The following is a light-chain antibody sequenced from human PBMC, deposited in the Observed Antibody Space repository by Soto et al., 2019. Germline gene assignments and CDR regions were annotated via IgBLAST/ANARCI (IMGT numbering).Light chain of an antibody. CDR3: QQYNSYSRT. CDR1: QSISSW. CDR2: KAS. V-gene: IGKV1-5*03. J-gene: IGKJ1*01. Sequence: DIQMTQSPSTLSASVGDRVTITCRASQSISSWLAWYKQKPGKAPKLLIYKASSLESGVPSRFSGSGSGTDFTLTISSLQPDDFATYYCQQYNSYSRTFGQGTKLEIK.